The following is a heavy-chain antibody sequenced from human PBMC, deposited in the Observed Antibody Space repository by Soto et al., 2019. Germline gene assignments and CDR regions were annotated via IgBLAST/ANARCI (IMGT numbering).Heavy chain of an antibody. V-gene: IGHV1-2*04. CDR2: INPNSGGT. Sequence: ASVKVSCKASGYTFTGYYMHWVRQAPGQGLEWMGWINPNSGGTNYAQKFQGWVTMTRDTSISTAYMELSRLRSDDTAVYYCARGLELRSAWFDPWGQGTLVTVSS. J-gene: IGHJ5*02. D-gene: IGHD1-7*01. CDR3: ARGLELRSAWFDP. CDR1: GYTFTGYY.